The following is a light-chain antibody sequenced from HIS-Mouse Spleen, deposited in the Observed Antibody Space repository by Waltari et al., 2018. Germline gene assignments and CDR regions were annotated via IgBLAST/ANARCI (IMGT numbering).Light chain of an antibody. CDR2: RNN. Sequence: QSVLTQPPSASGTPGQRVTISCSGSSSNIGSNYAYWYQQLPGTAPKLLIYRNNQRPSGVPDRFSGSKSGTSASLAISGLRSEDEADYYCAAWDDSLSGWVFGGGTKLTVL. CDR1: SSNIGSNY. CDR3: AAWDDSLSGWV. J-gene: IGLJ3*02. V-gene: IGLV1-47*01.